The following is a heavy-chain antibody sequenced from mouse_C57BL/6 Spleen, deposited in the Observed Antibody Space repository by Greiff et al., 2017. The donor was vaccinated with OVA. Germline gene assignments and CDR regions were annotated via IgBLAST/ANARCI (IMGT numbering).Heavy chain of an antibody. J-gene: IGHJ2*01. CDR3: ARDGDYYGSSLFDY. D-gene: IGHD1-1*01. Sequence: EVMLVESEGGLVQPGSSMKLSCTASGFTFSDYYMAWVRQVPEKGLEWVANINYDGSSTYYLDSLKSRFIISRDNAKNILYLQMSSLKSEDTATYYCARDGDYYGSSLFDYWGQGTTLTVSS. CDR1: GFTFSDYY. V-gene: IGHV5-16*01. CDR2: INYDGSST.